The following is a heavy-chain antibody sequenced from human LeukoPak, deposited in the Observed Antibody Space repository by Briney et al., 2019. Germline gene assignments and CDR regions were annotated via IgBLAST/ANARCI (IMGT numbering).Heavy chain of an antibody. CDR3: ARNSRVVSTSGLNY. V-gene: IGHV1-69*01. CDR2: ITPIFGAA. CDR1: GGTFSSYP. D-gene: IGHD2-8*02. Sequence: SVKVSCKASGGTFSSYPFTWLRQASGQGLEWMGEITPIFGAANYAQTFQGRVTITADESTSTVFMELSSLRSGDTAFYYCARNSRVVSTSGLNYWGQRTLVTVSS. J-gene: IGHJ4*02.